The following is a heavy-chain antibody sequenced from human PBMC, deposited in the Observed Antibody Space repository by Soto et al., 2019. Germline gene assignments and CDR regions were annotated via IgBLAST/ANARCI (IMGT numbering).Heavy chain of an antibody. CDR3: ARGGEPLGYYGLDV. CDR1: GGSVRSGNHF. CDR2: MYYTGVT. J-gene: IGHJ6*02. Sequence: QVQLQESGPGLLKASETLSLTCSVSGGSVRSGNHFWNWIRQPPGRGLEWLGYMYYTGVTNYNPSLKSRVSMSVDTSKDKFSLNLTSLTAADTAVYYCARGGEPLGYYGLDVWGQGTTVTVSS. V-gene: IGHV4-61*01.